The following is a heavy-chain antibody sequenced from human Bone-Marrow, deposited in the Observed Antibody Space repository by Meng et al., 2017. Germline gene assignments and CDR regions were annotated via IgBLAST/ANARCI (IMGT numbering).Heavy chain of an antibody. J-gene: IGHJ4*02. CDR3: ARDVLLWFGDHPDY. CDR2: ISYDGSNK. Sequence: SRKISGAASGFTFSSYAMHWVRQAPGKGLEWVAVISYDGSNKYYADSVKGRFTISRDNSKNTLYLQMNSLRAEDTAVYYCARDVLLWFGDHPDYWGQGTLVTVSS. V-gene: IGHV3-30*04. CDR1: GFTFSSYA. D-gene: IGHD3-10*01.